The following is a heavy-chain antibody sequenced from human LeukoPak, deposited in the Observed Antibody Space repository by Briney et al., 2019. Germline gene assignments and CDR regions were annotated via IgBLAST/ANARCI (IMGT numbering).Heavy chain of an antibody. V-gene: IGHV3-7*03. J-gene: IGHJ4*02. Sequence: GGSLRLSCAASGFTFSSYAMHWVRQAPGKGLEWVANIKQDGSEKYYVDSVKGRFTISRDNAKTSLYLQMNSLRAEDTAVYYCARVHRQWLVIENFDYWGQGTLVTVSS. CDR3: ARVHRQWLVIENFDY. CDR2: IKQDGSEK. D-gene: IGHD6-19*01. CDR1: GFTFSSYA.